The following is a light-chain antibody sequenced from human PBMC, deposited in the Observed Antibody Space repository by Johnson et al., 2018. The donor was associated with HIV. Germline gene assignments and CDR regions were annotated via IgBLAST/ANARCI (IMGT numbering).Light chain of an antibody. CDR3: GAWDSGLTAHFV. J-gene: IGLJ1*01. V-gene: IGLV1-51*01. Sequence: QSVLTQPPSVSAAPGQKVTISCSGSSSNIGNNYVSWYQQLPGTVPKLLIYENNKRPSGIPDRFSASKSGTSATLDITGLQTGDEADYYCGAWDSGLTAHFVFGTGTKITVL. CDR1: SSNIGNNY. CDR2: ENN.